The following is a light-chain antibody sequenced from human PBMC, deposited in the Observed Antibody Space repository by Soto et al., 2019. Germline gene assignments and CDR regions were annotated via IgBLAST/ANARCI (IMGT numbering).Light chain of an antibody. V-gene: IGLV1-44*01. CDR1: DSNIGSNG. Sequence: QSVLTQPPSASGTPGQRVTISCSGSDSNIGSNGVNWYQHLPGMARKLLTHSNDHRPSGVADRFSGSKSGTSASLAISGLQSEDEADYYCAAWDDIVNGWVFGVGTKLTVL. CDR3: AAWDDIVNGWV. J-gene: IGLJ3*02. CDR2: SND.